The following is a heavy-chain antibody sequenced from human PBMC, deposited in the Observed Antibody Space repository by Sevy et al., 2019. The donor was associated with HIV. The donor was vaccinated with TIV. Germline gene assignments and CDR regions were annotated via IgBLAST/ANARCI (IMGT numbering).Heavy chain of an antibody. J-gene: IGHJ4*02. V-gene: IGHV3-33*01. D-gene: IGHD1-1*01. Sequence: GGSLRLSCAASGFTFSSYGMHWVRQAPGKGLEWVAVIWYDGSNKYYADSVKGRFTISRDNSKNTQYLLMNSLTAEDTAVYYCASGGVQLERRGEFDYWGQGTLVTVSS. CDR2: IWYDGSNK. CDR3: ASGGVQLERRGEFDY. CDR1: GFTFSSYG.